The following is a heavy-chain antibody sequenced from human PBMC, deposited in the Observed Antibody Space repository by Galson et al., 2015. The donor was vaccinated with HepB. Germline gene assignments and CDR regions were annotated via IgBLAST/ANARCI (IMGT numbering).Heavy chain of an antibody. Sequence: SVKVSCKASGYTFTGYYMHWVRQAPGQGLEWMGRINPNSGGTNYAQKFQGRVTMTRDTSISTAYMELSRLRSDDTAVYYCARDLYYYGSGFTPYYMDVWGKGTTVTVSS. CDR3: ARDLYYYGSGFTPYYMDV. CDR2: INPNSGGT. CDR1: GYTFTGYY. J-gene: IGHJ6*03. D-gene: IGHD3-10*01. V-gene: IGHV1-2*06.